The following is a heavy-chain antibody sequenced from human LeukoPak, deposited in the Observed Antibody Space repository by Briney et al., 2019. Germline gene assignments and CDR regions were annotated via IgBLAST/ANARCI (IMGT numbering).Heavy chain of an antibody. CDR1: GFTFSSYS. V-gene: IGHV3-48*04. J-gene: IGHJ4*02. D-gene: IGHD3-9*01. CDR2: ISSSSSTI. CDR3: ARGGRDILTGYYTFDY. Sequence: GGSLRPSCAASGFTFSSYSMNWVRQAPGKGLEWVSYISSSSSTIYYADSVKGRFTISRDNAKNSLYLQMNGLRAEDTAVYYCARGGRDILTGYYTFDYWGQGTLVTVSS.